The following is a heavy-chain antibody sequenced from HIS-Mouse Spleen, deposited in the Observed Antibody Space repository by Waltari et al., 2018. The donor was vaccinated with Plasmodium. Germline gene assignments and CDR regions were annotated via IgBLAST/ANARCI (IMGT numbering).Heavy chain of an antibody. J-gene: IGHJ2*01. Sequence: EVQLVESGGGLVQSGGSLRLSCAASGVTFSSYGMSWVSQAPGKGREWGAKIKQDGSDKYYLDSVKGPFTISRDNAKNSLYLQMNSLRAEDTAVYYCASSWYWYFDLWGRGTLVTVSS. CDR2: IKQDGSDK. CDR1: GVTFSSYG. CDR3: ASSWYWYFDL. V-gene: IGHV3-7*01. D-gene: IGHD6-13*01.